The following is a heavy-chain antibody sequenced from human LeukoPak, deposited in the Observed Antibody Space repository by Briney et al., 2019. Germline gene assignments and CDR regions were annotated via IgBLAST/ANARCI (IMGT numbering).Heavy chain of an antibody. CDR2: INSDGSST. V-gene: IGHV3-74*01. D-gene: IGHD3-22*01. Sequence: GGSLRLSCAASGFSFSSYWMHWVRQTPGRGLMWVSRINSDGSSTTYADSVKGRFTISRDNAKNTLYLQMNSLRVEDTALYYCARDLPQIEYWGQGTLVTVSS. J-gene: IGHJ4*02. CDR3: ARDLPQIEY. CDR1: GFSFSSYW.